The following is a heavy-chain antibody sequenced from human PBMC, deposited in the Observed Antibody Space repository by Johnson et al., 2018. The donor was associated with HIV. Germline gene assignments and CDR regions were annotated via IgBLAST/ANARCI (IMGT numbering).Heavy chain of an antibody. J-gene: IGHJ3*02. D-gene: IGHD2-21*01. V-gene: IGHV3-7*05. CDR3: ALSYSLDAFDI. CDR1: GFTFSSYW. Sequence: EVQLVESGGGVVQPGRSLRLSCAASGFTFSSYWMSWVRQAPGKGLEWVANIKQDGSEKYYVDSVKGRFTISRDNAKNSLYLQMNSLKTEDTAVYYCALSYSLDAFDIWGQGTMVTVSS. CDR2: IKQDGSEK.